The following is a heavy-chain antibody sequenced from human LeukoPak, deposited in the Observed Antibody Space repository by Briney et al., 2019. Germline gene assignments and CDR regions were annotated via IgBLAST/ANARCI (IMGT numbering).Heavy chain of an antibody. Sequence: GAPVKVSCKASGGTFSSYAISWVRQAPGQGLEWMGGIIPIFGTTNYAQKFQDRVTITADKPTSTAYMELSSLRSEDTAVYYCARVVGLTGYSSSWYSGYYYYMDVWGKGTTVTVSS. CDR2: IIPIFGTT. J-gene: IGHJ6*03. D-gene: IGHD6-13*01. CDR3: ARVVGLTGYSSSWYSGYYYYMDV. V-gene: IGHV1-69*06. CDR1: GGTFSSYA.